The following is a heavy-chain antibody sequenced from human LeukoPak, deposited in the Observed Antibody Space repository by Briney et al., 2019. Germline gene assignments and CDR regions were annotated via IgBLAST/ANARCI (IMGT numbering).Heavy chain of an antibody. CDR1: GGTFSSYA. D-gene: IGHD5-24*01. CDR2: IIPIFGTA. CDR3: ARDLMGRDGYNEGDWFDP. V-gene: IGHV1-69*13. Sequence: GASVKVSCKASGGTFSSYAISWVRQAPGQGLEWMGGIIPIFGTANYAQKFQGRVTITADESTSTAYMELSSLRSEDTAVYYCARDLMGRDGYNEGDWFDPWGQGTLVTVSS. J-gene: IGHJ5*02.